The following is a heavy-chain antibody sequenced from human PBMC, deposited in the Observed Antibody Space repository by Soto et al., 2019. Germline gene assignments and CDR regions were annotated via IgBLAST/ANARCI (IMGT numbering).Heavy chain of an antibody. CDR3: ARTVARMNLDY. CDR2: IFSNDET. D-gene: IGHD2-21*01. Sequence: QVTLKESGPVLVKPTETLTLTCTVSGFSLSNARMGVSWIRQPPGKALEWLAHIFSNDETAYSTSLKTRLTSPKDTSKSQVVLTMGNMDPVDTATSYCARTVARMNLDYWGQGTLVTVSS. CDR1: GFSLSNARMG. V-gene: IGHV2-26*01. J-gene: IGHJ4*02.